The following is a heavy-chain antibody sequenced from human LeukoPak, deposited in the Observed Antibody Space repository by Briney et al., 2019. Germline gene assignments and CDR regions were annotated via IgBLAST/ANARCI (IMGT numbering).Heavy chain of an antibody. Sequence: GGSLRLSCAASGFTFSSYEMNWVRQAPGKGLEWVSYISSSGSTIYYADSVKGRFTISKDNAKNSLYLQMNSLRAEDTAVYYCARDDAIGAFDIWGQGTMVTVSS. CDR1: GFTFSSYE. V-gene: IGHV3-48*03. J-gene: IGHJ3*02. CDR3: ARDDAIGAFDI. CDR2: ISSSGSTI. D-gene: IGHD2-8*01.